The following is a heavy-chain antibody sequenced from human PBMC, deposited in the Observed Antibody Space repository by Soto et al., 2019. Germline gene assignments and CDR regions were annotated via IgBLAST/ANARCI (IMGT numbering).Heavy chain of an antibody. CDR2: IIPILGIA. Sequence: AASVKVSCKASGGTFSSYTISWVRQAPGQGLEWMGRIIPILGIANYAQKFQGRVTITADKSTSTAYMELSSLRSEDTAVYYCARTPGPYYYYMDVWGKGTTVTVSS. V-gene: IGHV1-69*02. CDR3: ARTPGPYYYYMDV. J-gene: IGHJ6*03. CDR1: GGTFSSYT.